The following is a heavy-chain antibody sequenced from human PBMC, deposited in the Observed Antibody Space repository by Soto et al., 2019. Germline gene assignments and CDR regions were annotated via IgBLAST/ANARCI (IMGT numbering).Heavy chain of an antibody. Sequence: VASVKVSCKASGYTFTGYYMHWVRQAPGQGLEWMGWINPNSGGTNYAQKFQGRVTMTGDTSISTAYMELSRLRSDDTAVYYCARAQYYDFWSGFPPSYGMDVWGQGTTVTVSS. V-gene: IGHV1-2*02. CDR2: INPNSGGT. D-gene: IGHD3-3*01. CDR3: ARAQYYDFWSGFPPSYGMDV. J-gene: IGHJ6*02. CDR1: GYTFTGYY.